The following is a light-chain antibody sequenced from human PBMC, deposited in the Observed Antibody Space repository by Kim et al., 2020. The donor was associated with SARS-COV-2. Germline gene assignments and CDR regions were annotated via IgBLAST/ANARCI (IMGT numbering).Light chain of an antibody. V-gene: IGLV1-44*01. CDR3: AAWDDSLKGSV. CDR2: SND. J-gene: IGLJ3*02. CDR1: IAKSGSNV. Sequence: GQRVTIASSGRIAKSGSNVVNWYQQRPGTAPKILMDSNDYRPSGVPDRFAGAKSGTSAALAISGLQSEDEADYYCAAWDDSLKGSVFGGGTQLTVL.